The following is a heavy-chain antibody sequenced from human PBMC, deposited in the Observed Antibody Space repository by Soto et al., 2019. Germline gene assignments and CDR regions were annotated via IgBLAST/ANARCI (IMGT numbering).Heavy chain of an antibody. J-gene: IGHJ6*02. CDR3: ARHDCISSSCYYYYYYGIDV. D-gene: IGHD2-2*01. Sequence: QVQLVQSGAEVKKPGSSVKVSCKASGGTFSSYAISWVRQAPGQGLEWMGGIIPIFGTVNYAQKFQGRVTSPEDESTSPAYMELRVPRSEDTAVYYCARHDCISSSCYYYYYYGIDVWGQGTTVTVSS. CDR2: IIPIFGTV. CDR1: GGTFSSYA. V-gene: IGHV1-69*12.